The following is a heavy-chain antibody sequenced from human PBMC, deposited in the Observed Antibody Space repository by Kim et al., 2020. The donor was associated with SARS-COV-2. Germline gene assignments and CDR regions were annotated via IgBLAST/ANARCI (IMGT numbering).Heavy chain of an antibody. CDR3: ARGPYSSSWYFFDF. V-gene: IGHV3-23*01. D-gene: IGHD6-13*01. J-gene: IGHJ4*02. Sequence: DSVKCRFTISRDNTKNTLYLQMNGLRVEDTAVYYCARGPYSSSWYFFDFWGQGTLVTVSS.